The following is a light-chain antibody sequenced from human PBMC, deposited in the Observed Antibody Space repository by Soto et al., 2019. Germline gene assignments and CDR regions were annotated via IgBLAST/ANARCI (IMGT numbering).Light chain of an antibody. CDR3: GSYTTSITVI. J-gene: IGLJ2*01. Sequence: QSALTQPASVSGSPGQSITISCTGTSSDVGDHNSVSWYQQQPGKAPKLMIYAVSNRPSGVSNRFSGSKSGNTASLTISGLQAEDEADYYCGSYTTSITVIFGGGPQLTVL. CDR1: SSDVGDHNS. CDR2: AVS. V-gene: IGLV2-14*03.